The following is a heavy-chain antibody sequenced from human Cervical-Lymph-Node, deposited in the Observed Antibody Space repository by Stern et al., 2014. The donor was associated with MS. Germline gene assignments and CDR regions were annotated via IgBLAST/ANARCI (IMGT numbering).Heavy chain of an antibody. V-gene: IGHV6-1*01. CDR1: GDTVSSNSAA. Sequence: QVQLQQSGPGLVKPSQTLSLTCAISGDTVSSNSAAWNWVRQSPSRGLEWLGRTYYRAEWYHDYAISVKSRITINPDTSKNQFSLQLNSVTPEDTAVYYCARGVTNSDCWGQGTLVTVSS. CDR3: ARGVTNSDC. J-gene: IGHJ4*02. CDR2: TYYRAEWYH. D-gene: IGHD5-18*01.